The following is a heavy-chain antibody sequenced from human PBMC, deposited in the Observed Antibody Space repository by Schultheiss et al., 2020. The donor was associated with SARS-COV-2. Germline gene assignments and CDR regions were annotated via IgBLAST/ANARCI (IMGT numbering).Heavy chain of an antibody. CDR3: ASPASRDGYKIHAFDI. CDR1: GFTFSSYA. J-gene: IGHJ3*02. D-gene: IGHD5-24*01. Sequence: GESLKISCAVSGFTFSSYAMSWVRQAPGKGLEWVSVISGSGSSTYYADSVKGRFTISRDNAKNKVYLQMNSLRAEDTAVYYCASPASRDGYKIHAFDIWGQGTMVTVSS. CDR2: ISGSGSST. V-gene: IGHV3-23*01.